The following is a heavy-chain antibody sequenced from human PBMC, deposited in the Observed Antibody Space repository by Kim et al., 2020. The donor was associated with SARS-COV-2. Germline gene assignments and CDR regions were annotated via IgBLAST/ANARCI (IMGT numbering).Heavy chain of an antibody. CDR3: ARDREYYYMDV. Sequence: GGSLRLSCAASGFTYTTYWMNWFRQAPGKGLEWVASIKNDGSDKYYVDSVKGRFTISRDNAKNSIYLQMNSLRAEDTAVYYCARDREYYYMDVWGKGTTV. CDR2: IKNDGSDK. V-gene: IGHV3-7*01. CDR1: GFTYTTYW. J-gene: IGHJ6*03. D-gene: IGHD1-26*01.